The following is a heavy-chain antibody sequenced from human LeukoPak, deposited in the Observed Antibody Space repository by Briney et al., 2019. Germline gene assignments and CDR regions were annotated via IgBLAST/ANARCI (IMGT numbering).Heavy chain of an antibody. Sequence: GESLEISCKGSGYTFSSYWIAWVRQMPGKGLEWVGIIYPADSESRYSPSFQGQVILSVDKSSTTAYLHWSSLKASDTGIYYCARLPGSKLTPRRFGNDAFDIWGQGTMVTVSS. D-gene: IGHD3-16*01. CDR2: IYPADSES. J-gene: IGHJ3*02. V-gene: IGHV5-51*01. CDR3: ARLPGSKLTPRRFGNDAFDI. CDR1: GYTFSSYW.